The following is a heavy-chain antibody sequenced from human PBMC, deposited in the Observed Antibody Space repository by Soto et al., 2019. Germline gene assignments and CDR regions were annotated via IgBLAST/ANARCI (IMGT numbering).Heavy chain of an antibody. Sequence: QVPLVQSGAEVKKPGASVKVSCKASGYTFTSYTIHWVRQAPGQRLEWMGWINAGNGNTKYSQKFQRSITITRDTSATTAYMELSSLRSEDTAIYYCAREGRYGDYGDYWGQGTLVTVSS. CDR2: INAGNGNT. V-gene: IGHV1-3*01. CDR3: AREGRYGDYGDY. J-gene: IGHJ4*02. D-gene: IGHD4-17*01. CDR1: GYTFTSYT.